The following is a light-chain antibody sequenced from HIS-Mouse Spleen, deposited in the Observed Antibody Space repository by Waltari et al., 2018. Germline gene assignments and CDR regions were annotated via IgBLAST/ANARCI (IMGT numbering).Light chain of an antibody. V-gene: IGLV2-14*01. CDR3: SSYTSSSTWV. CDR1: SSAVGGANY. J-gene: IGLJ3*02. CDR2: EVS. Sequence: SALTQPASVSGSPGQSITISRTGTSSAVGGANYVPWYQQHPGKAPKLMIYEVSNRPSGVSNRFSGSKSGNTASLTISGLQAEDEADYYCSSYTSSSTWVFGGGTKLTVL.